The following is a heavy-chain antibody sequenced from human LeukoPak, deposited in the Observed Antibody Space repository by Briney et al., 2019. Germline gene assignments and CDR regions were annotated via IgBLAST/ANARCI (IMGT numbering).Heavy chain of an antibody. CDR2: INHSGST. V-gene: IGHV4-34*01. J-gene: IGHJ4*02. Sequence: SETLSLTCAVYGGSFSGYYWSWIRQPPGKGLEWIGEINHSGSTNYNPSLKSRVTISVDTSKNQFSLKLSSVTAADTAVYYCARGASILYYYDSSGSSYYFDYWSQGTLVTVSS. CDR1: GGSFSGYY. CDR3: ARGASILYYYDSSGSSYYFDY. D-gene: IGHD3-22*01.